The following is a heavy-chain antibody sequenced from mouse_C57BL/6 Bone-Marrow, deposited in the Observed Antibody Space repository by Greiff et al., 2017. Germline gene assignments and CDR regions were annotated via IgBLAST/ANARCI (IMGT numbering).Heavy chain of an antibody. V-gene: IGHV1-5*01. J-gene: IGHJ3*01. D-gene: IGHD1-1*01. CDR2: IYPGNSDT. CDR3: TRDLDYYGSSAWFAY. CDR1: GYTFTSYW. Sequence: VQLQQSGTVLARPGASVKMSCKTSGYTFTSYWMHWVNQRPGQGLAWIGAIYPGNSDTSYNQKFKGKAKLTAVTSASTAYMELSSLTNEDSAVYYCTRDLDYYGSSAWFAYWGQGTLVTVSA.